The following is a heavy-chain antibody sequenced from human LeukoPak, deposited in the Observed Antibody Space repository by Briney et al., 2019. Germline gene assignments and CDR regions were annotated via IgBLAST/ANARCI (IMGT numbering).Heavy chain of an antibody. CDR2: ISSSGSTI. CDR3: ARGLYYDLLTGYTSYYMDV. J-gene: IGHJ6*04. Sequence: GGSLRLSCAASGFTFSDYYMSWIRQAPGKGLEWVSYISSSGSTIYYADSVKGRFTISRDNAKNSLYLQMNSLRAEDTAVYYCARGLYYDLLTGYTSYYMDVWGKGTTVTVSS. D-gene: IGHD3-9*01. CDR1: GFTFSDYY. V-gene: IGHV3-11*01.